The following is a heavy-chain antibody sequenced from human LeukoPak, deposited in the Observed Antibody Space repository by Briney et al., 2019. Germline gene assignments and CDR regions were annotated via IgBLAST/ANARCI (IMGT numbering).Heavy chain of an antibody. D-gene: IGHD6-6*01. J-gene: IGHJ4*02. CDR1: GFTLRNYA. V-gene: IGHV3-23*01. CDR2: ADGSGAST. Sequence: GGSLRLSCTASGFTLRNYAMSWVRQAPGKGLVLISAADGSGASTYYADSVRGRFTVSRDDSKNTLYLQMNSLRAEDTAVYYCAKDRPNGFDYWGQGTLVTVSS. CDR3: AKDRPNGFDY.